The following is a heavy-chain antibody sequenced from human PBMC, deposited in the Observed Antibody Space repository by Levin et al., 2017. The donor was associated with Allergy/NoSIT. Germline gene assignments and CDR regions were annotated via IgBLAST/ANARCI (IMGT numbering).Heavy chain of an antibody. Sequence: GASVKVSCKASGYTFTSYYMHWVRQAPGQGLEWMGIINPSGGSTSYAQKFQGRVTMTRDTSTSTVYMELSSLRSEDTAVYYCARAWASLQLLGGMDGWGQGTTVTVSS. J-gene: IGHJ6*02. CDR1: GYTFTSYY. D-gene: IGHD5-18*01. CDR3: ARAWASLQLLGGMDG. V-gene: IGHV1-46*01. CDR2: INPSGGST.